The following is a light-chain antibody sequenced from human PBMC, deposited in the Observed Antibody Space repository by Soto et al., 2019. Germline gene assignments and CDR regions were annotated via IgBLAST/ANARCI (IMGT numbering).Light chain of an antibody. V-gene: IGLV2-23*01. CDR1: SSDVGSXXX. Sequence: QSALTQPASVSGSPGQSITLXXXGTSSDVGSXXXVSWYQHYPGKAPQLIIYEAFKRPSEVSSRFSGSRSGNTASLTISGLQAEDEADYYCCSHAGGDTYVFGTGTKLTVL. CDR2: EAF. J-gene: IGLJ1*01. CDR3: CSHAGGDTYV.